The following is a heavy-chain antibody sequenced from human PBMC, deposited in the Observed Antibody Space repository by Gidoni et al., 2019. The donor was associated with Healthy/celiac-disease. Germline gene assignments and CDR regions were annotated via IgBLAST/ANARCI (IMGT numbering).Heavy chain of an antibody. D-gene: IGHD6-19*01. V-gene: IGHV4-39*07. CDR3: ARDPTGSGWYGKYYFDY. CDR1: GGSISSSSYY. Sequence: QLQLQESGPGLVKPSETLSLTCTVSGGSISSSSYYWGWIRQPPGKGLEWIGSIYYSGSTYYNPSLKSRVTISVDTSKNQFSLKLSSVTAADTAVYYCARDPTGSGWYGKYYFDYWGQGTLVTVSS. J-gene: IGHJ4*02. CDR2: IYYSGST.